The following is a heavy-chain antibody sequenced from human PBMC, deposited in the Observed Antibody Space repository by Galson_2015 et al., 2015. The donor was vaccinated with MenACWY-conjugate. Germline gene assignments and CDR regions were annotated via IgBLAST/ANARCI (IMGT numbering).Heavy chain of an antibody. CDR2: ISSSSSTI. D-gene: IGHD2/OR15-2a*01. CDR3: ASEDFYRCDY. Sequence: SLRLSCAVSGLTFSRYSMNWVRQAPGKGLEWVSYISSSSSTIYYADSVRGRFTISRDNAKNSLYLQMDSLRAEDSAIYYCASEDFYRCDYWGRGTLVTVSS. J-gene: IGHJ4*02. V-gene: IGHV3-48*04. CDR1: GLTFSRYS.